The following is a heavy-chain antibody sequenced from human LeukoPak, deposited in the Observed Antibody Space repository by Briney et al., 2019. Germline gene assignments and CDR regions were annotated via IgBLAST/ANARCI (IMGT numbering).Heavy chain of an antibody. Sequence: ASVKVSCKAFGYTFTSYYMHWVRQAPGQGLEWMGIINPSGGSTSYAQKFQGRVTMTRDTSTSTVYMELSSLRSEDTAVYYCASTLVAAAPFDYWGQGTLVTVSS. D-gene: IGHD2-15*01. CDR1: GYTFTSYY. CDR2: INPSGGST. V-gene: IGHV1-46*01. CDR3: ASTLVAAAPFDY. J-gene: IGHJ4*02.